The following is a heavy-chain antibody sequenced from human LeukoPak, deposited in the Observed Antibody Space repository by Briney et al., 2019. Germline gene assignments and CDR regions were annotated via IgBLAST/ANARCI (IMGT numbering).Heavy chain of an antibody. J-gene: IGHJ4*02. CDR1: GHTLRTYG. D-gene: IGHD2-2*01. CDR2: INPNSGGT. Sequence: ASVKVSCKAPGHTLRTYGISWVRQAPGQGLEWMGWINPNSGGTNYAQKFQGRVTMTRDTSISTAYMELSRLRSDDTAVYYCARDINVDIVVAPAAPDYWGQGTLVTVSS. V-gene: IGHV1-2*02. CDR3: ARDINVDIVVAPAAPDY.